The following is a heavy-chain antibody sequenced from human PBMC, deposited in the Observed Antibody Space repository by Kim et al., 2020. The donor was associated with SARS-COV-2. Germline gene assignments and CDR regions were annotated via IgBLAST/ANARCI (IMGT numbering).Heavy chain of an antibody. CDR3: TKATPSPGSN. J-gene: IGHJ4*02. D-gene: IGHD2-8*01. CDR1: GFTFRDYN. CDR2: ISSSGLQT. V-gene: IGHV3-21*06. Sequence: GGSLRLSCAASGFTFRDYNMNWVRQAPGKGLEWVSFISSSGLQTYYGDSVKGRFTISRDNAKNSLYLQMSSLTPEDTAMYYCTKATPSPGSNWGQGILVTVSS.